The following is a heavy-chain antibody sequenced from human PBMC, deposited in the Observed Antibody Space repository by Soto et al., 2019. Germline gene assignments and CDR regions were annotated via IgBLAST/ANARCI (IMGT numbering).Heavy chain of an antibody. CDR1: GGSISSGDYY. Sequence: SETLSLTCTVSGGSISSGDYYWSWIRQPPGKGLEWIGYIYYSGSTYYNPSLKSRVTISVDTSKNQFSLKLSSVTAADTAVYYCVRGSLDSYYYDSSGYYKDYWGQGTLVTVSS. V-gene: IGHV4-30-4*01. CDR2: IYYSGST. D-gene: IGHD3-22*01. CDR3: VRGSLDSYYYDSSGYYKDY. J-gene: IGHJ4*02.